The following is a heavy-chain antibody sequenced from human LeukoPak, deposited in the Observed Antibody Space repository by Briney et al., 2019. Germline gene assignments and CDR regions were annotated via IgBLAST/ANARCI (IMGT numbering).Heavy chain of an antibody. CDR2: INHSGST. CDR3: ARDGLYDSSGYYMDS. D-gene: IGHD3-22*01. J-gene: IGHJ4*02. CDR1: GGSFSGYY. V-gene: IGHV4-34*01. Sequence: SETLSLTCAVYGGSFSGYYWSWIRQPPGKGLEWIGEINHSGSTNYNPSLKSRVTISVDTSKNQFSLKLNSVTAADTAVYYCARDGLYDSSGYYMDSWGQGTLVIVSS.